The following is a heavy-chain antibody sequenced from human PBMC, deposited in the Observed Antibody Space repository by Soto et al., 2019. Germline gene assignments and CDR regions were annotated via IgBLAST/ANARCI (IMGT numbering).Heavy chain of an antibody. Sequence: GGSLRLSCAASGFTFSSYSMNWVRQAPGKGLEWVSSISSSSSYIYYADSVKGRFTISRDNAKNSLYLQMNSLRAEDTAVYYCARDAELNYDILTGYYGPYDAFDIWGQGTRVTVSS. CDR3: ARDAELNYDILTGYYGPYDAFDI. CDR1: GFTFSSYS. D-gene: IGHD3-9*01. CDR2: ISSSSSYI. V-gene: IGHV3-21*01. J-gene: IGHJ3*02.